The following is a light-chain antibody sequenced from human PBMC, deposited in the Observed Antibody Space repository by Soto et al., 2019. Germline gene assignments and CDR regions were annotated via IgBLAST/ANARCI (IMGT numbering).Light chain of an antibody. Sequence: IQMTQSPSTLSASVGDRVTITCRASQTISSWLAWYQQKPGKAPKLLIYKASTLKSGVPSRFSGSGSGTEFTLTIRCLQPDDFATYYCQQYTSYSVTFGQGTRLENK. CDR2: KAS. V-gene: IGKV1-5*03. CDR1: QTISSW. J-gene: IGKJ5*01. CDR3: QQYTSYSVT.